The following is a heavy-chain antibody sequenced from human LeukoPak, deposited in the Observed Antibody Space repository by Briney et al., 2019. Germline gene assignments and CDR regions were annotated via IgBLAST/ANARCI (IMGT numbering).Heavy chain of an antibody. CDR3: ERDVRQQQLVTIYYSYYYMDV. CDR1: VGSFSGYY. Sequence: PSGTLSLTCAVYVGSFSGYYWSCMRQPPGKGLEWIGEINHSGSTKHTPPIKSRVTISVDTSKSQFYLKLSSVTAADTAVYYCERDVRQQQLVTIYYSYYYMDVWGKGTTVTISS. V-gene: IGHV4-34*01. D-gene: IGHD6-13*01. J-gene: IGHJ6*03. CDR2: INHSGST.